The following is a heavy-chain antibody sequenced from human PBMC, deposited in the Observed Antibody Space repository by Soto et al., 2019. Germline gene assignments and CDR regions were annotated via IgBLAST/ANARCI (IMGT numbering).Heavy chain of an antibody. V-gene: IGHV3-23*01. CDR1: GCPLSINT. CDR2: ISGSGGST. J-gene: IGHJ6*02. CDR3: AKDLDDYDFWTGCGMDV. Sequence: PEGVLRLNCVDSGCPLSINTMSWVRQAPGKGLEWVSAISGSGGSTYYADSVKGRSTISRDNSKNTLYLQMNSLRAEATAVYYCAKDLDDYDFWTGCGMDVWGQGTTVTVSS. D-gene: IGHD3-3*01.